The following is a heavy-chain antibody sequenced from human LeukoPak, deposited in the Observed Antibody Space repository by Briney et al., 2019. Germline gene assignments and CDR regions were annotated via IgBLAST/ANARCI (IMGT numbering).Heavy chain of an antibody. CDR2: IYYSGST. Sequence: SETLSLTCAVSGGSISSTSYHWAWIRQPPGKGLEWIGNIYYSGSTYYNPSLRSRVTISVDTSKNQFSLKLSSVTAADAAVYYCARYPSRFLEWLLDGGEDDAFDIWGQGTMVTVSS. J-gene: IGHJ3*02. V-gene: IGHV4-39*01. D-gene: IGHD3-3*01. CDR1: GGSISSTSYH. CDR3: ARYPSRFLEWLLDGGEDDAFDI.